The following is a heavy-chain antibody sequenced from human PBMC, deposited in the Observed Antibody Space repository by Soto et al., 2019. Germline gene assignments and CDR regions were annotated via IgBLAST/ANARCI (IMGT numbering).Heavy chain of an antibody. CDR2: ISYSGERT. J-gene: IGHJ3*02. D-gene: IGHD4-4*01. CDR3: ANVPTGERATVFQAFDI. CDR1: EFTFISYA. V-gene: IGHV3-23*01. Sequence: EVQLLESGGGLVQPGGSLRLSCVASEFTFISYAMSWVRQAPGKGLEWVSAISYSGERTYYEDSVKGRFTISRDNSKNTLYLQMRSLRDEDTAVYYCANVPTGERATVFQAFDIWGQGTMVTVSS.